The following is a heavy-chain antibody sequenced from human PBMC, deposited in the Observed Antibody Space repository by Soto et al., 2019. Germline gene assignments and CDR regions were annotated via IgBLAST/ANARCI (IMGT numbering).Heavy chain of an antibody. V-gene: IGHV4-39*01. CDR3: ARLIFEEGFFGAVADNYNYYGMDV. J-gene: IGHJ6*02. D-gene: IGHD6-19*01. CDR1: GGSISSPHDY. CDR2: IYYSGST. Sequence: SETLSLTCTVSGGSISSPHDYWAWIRQSPGRGLEWIASIYYSGSTYYNPSLKSRITISVDTSKNQFSLRLNSVTAADTAVYYCARLIFEEGFFGAVADNYNYYGMDVWGQGTTVTVS.